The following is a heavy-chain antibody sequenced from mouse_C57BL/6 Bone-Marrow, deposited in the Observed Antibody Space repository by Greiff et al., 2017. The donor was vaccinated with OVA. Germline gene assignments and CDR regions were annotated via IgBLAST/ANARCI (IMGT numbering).Heavy chain of an antibody. V-gene: IGHV14-1*01. CDR1: GFNINDYY. CDR3: TDSGSWFAY. CDR2: IDPEDGDT. Sequence: VQLQQSGAELVRPGASVKLSCTASGFNINDYYMHWVKQRPEQGLEWIGRIDPEDGDTEYAPKFQGKATMTADTSSNTAYLQLSSLTSEDTAVYYCTDSGSWFAYWGQGTLVTVSA. J-gene: IGHJ3*01.